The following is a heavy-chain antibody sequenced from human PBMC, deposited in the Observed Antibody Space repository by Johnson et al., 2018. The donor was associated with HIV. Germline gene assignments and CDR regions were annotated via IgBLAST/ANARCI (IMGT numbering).Heavy chain of an antibody. CDR3: AKDISHWGPAFDI. CDR1: AFPFDDHA. V-gene: IGHV3-9*01. D-gene: IGHD7-27*01. Sequence: VQLVESGGGLVQPGRSLRLSCAASAFPFDDHALHWVRQTPGKGLQWFSIILKGRFTISRDNAKNDLDLQMHSLRPEDTALFYCAKDISHWGPAFDIWGQGTMVTVSS. CDR2: I. J-gene: IGHJ3*02.